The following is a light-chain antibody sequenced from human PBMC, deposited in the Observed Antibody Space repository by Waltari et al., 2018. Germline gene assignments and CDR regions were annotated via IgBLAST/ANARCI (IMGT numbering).Light chain of an antibody. Sequence: DIQMTQYPSTMSASVGDRVTITCRASQSISYWLAWFQQKPGKAPKLLIYKAFSLESGVPSRFSGSGSGTEFTLTISSLQPDDFATYYCQQYNSYPYTFGQGTKLEIK. CDR1: QSISYW. CDR3: QQYNSYPYT. V-gene: IGKV1-5*03. CDR2: KAF. J-gene: IGKJ2*01.